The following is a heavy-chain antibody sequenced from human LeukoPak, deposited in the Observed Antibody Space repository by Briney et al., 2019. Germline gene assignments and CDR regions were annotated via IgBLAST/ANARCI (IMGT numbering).Heavy chain of an antibody. CDR1: GFTFSDYY. J-gene: IGHJ3*02. Sequence: GGSLRLSCAASGFTFSDYYMNWVPQAPGKGLEWVSSISSSSTIYYADSVKGRFTISGDNAKNSLYLQMNSLRAEDTAVYYCARVGPWSEYSSSSDAFDIWGQGTMVTVSS. D-gene: IGHD6-6*01. V-gene: IGHV3-69-1*02. CDR2: ISSSSTI. CDR3: ARVGPWSEYSSSSDAFDI.